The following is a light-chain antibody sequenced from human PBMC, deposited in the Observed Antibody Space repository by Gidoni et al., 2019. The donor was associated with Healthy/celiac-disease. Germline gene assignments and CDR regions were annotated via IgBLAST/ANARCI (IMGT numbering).Light chain of an antibody. J-gene: IGLJ2*01. CDR3: QAWASSTAGV. CDR2: QDS. CDR1: KLGDTN. V-gene: IGLV3-1*01. Sequence: SSELTQQPSVSVAPGQTASITCSGDKLGDTNACWYQQRPGQSPVLVIYQDSKRPAVIPERFSGSNSGYTAALTLSGIQAMYEADYYCQAWASSTAGVFGGGTKLTVL.